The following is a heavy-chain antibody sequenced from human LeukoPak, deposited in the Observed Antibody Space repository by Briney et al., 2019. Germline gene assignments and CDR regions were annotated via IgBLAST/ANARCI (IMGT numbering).Heavy chain of an antibody. CDR1: GGSISNYY. J-gene: IGHJ4*02. D-gene: IGHD2-15*01. CDR3: ARHVAPDMDYFDL. V-gene: IGHV4-59*08. CDR2: IYYTGST. Sequence: SETLSLTCTVSGGSISNYYWTWIRRPPGKGLQWIGYIYYTGSTTYNPSLKSRVTMSVDTSKSQLSLKLRSVTAADTAVYHCARHVAPDMDYFDLWGQGTLVTVSS.